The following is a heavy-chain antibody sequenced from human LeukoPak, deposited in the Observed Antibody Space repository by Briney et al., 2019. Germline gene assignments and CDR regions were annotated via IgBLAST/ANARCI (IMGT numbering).Heavy chain of an antibody. CDR3: ARRGWCSSTSCSLQH. Sequence: GGSLRLSCAASGFTFSSYSMNWVRQAPGKGLEWVSSISRSSSYIYYADSVKGRFTISRDNAKNSLYLQMNSLRAEDTAVYYCARRGWCSSTSCSLQHWGQGTLVTVSS. D-gene: IGHD2-2*01. CDR2: ISRSSSYI. CDR1: GFTFSSYS. J-gene: IGHJ1*01. V-gene: IGHV3-21*01.